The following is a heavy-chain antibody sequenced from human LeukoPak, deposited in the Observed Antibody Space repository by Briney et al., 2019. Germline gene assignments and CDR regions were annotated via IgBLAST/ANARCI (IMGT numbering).Heavy chain of an antibody. D-gene: IGHD2-15*01. CDR2: IYYSGST. CDR1: GGSISSYY. CDR3: ARDRLSSVAATGPGHNYGMDV. V-gene: IGHV4-59*01. J-gene: IGHJ6*02. Sequence: PSETLSLTCTVSGGSISSYYWSWIRQPPGKGLEWIGYIYYSGSTNYNPSLKSRVTISVDTSKNQFSLKLSSVTAADTAVYYCARDRLSSVAATGPGHNYGMDVWGQGTTVTVSS.